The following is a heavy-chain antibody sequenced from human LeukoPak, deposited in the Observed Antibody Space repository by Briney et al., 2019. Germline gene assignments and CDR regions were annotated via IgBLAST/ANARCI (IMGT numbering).Heavy chain of an antibody. J-gene: IGHJ4*02. CDR1: GFAFSSNW. D-gene: IGHD7-27*01. V-gene: IGHV3-74*01. CDR3: ATSLGPLTEY. CDR2: INSGGSGT. Sequence: GGSLRLSCAASGFAFSSNWMHWVRQTPGKGLVWVSRINSGGSGTSYAASVKGRFTISRDNVKNTLYLQMDSLRAEDTAVYYCATSLGPLTEYWGQGTLVTVSS.